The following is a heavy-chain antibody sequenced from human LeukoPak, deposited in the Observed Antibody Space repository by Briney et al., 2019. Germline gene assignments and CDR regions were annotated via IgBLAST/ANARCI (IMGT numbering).Heavy chain of an antibody. J-gene: IGHJ3*02. CDR1: GGSFSGYH. V-gene: IGHV4-34*01. Sequence: SETLSLTCAVYGGSFSGYHWSWIRQPPGKGLEWIGEINHSGSTNYNPSLKSRVTISVDTSKNQFSLKLSSVTAADTAVYYCARGGDIVVIPAAMLSAFDIWGQGTMVTVSS. D-gene: IGHD2-2*01. CDR3: ARGGDIVVIPAAMLSAFDI. CDR2: INHSGST.